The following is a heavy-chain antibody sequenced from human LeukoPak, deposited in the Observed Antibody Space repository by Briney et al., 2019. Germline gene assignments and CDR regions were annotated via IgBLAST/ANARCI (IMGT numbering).Heavy chain of an antibody. CDR1: GGSISSGGYY. CDR3: GGAYSYGYGGKIEY. CDR2: IYYSGST. Sequence: SETLSLTCTVSGGSISSGGYYWSWIRQHPGKGLEWIGYIYYSGSTYYNPSLKSRVTISVDTSKNQFSLKLSSVTAADTAAYYCGGAYSYGYGGKIEYWGQGTLVTVSS. V-gene: IGHV4-31*03. D-gene: IGHD5-18*01. J-gene: IGHJ4*02.